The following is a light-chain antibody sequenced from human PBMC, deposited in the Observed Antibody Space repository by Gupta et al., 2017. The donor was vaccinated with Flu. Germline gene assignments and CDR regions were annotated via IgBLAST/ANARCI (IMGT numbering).Light chain of an antibody. V-gene: IGKV1-39*01. J-gene: IGKJ1*01. CDR2: VAS. CDR1: QSIASY. Sequence: DIQMTQSPSSLSASVGDRVTITCRASQSIASYVNWYQQKLGEAPKLLIYVASNLQSGVPSRFSGSGSGTDFTLTISSLKPEDFATYYCQQSSTTPHTFGQATKVEIK. CDR3: QQSSTTPHT.